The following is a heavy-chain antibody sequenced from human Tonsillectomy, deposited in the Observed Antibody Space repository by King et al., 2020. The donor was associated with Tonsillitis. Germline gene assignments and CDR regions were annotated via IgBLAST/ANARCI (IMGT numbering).Heavy chain of an antibody. D-gene: IGHD3-22*01. V-gene: IGHV3-66*01. CDR2: IYSGGST. Sequence: VQLVESGGGLVQPGGSLRLSCAASGFTVSSNYMSWVRQAPGKGLEWVSVIYSGGSTYYADSVKGRFTISRDNSKNTLYLQMNSLRAEDTAVYYCAAYYYVSSVYYVPAYWGQGTLVTVSS. CDR3: AAYYYVSSVYYVPAY. CDR1: GFTVSSNY. J-gene: IGHJ4*02.